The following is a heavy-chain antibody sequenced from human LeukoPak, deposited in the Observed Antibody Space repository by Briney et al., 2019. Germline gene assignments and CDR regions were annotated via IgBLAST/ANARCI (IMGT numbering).Heavy chain of an antibody. Sequence: PSETLSLTCTVSGGSISSGGYYWSWIRQHPGKGLEWIGYIYYSGSTYYNPSLKSRVTISVDTSKNQFSLKLSSVTAADTAVYHCAAQRVVRGVMSAFDIWGQGTMVTVSS. CDR2: IYYSGST. D-gene: IGHD3-10*01. CDR3: AAQRVVRGVMSAFDI. V-gene: IGHV4-31*03. CDR1: GGSISSGGYY. J-gene: IGHJ3*02.